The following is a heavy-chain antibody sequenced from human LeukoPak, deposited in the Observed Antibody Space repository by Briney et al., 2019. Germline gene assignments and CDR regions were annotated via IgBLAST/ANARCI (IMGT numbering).Heavy chain of an antibody. Sequence: PGGSLRLSCAASGFTFSTYGMHWVRQAPGKGLEWVAVIWNDGSNKYYVDSVKGRFTISRDNSKNTLYLQMNSLRAEDTAVYYCAKDPATYGDYGAAGFDYWGQGTLVTVSS. CDR3: AKDPATYGDYGAAGFDY. D-gene: IGHD4-17*01. J-gene: IGHJ4*02. CDR1: GFTFSTYG. CDR2: IWNDGSNK. V-gene: IGHV3-33*03.